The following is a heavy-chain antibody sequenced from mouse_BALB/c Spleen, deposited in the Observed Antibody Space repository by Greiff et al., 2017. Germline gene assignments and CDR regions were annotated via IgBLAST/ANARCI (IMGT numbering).Heavy chain of an antibody. CDR2: ISSGGST. Sequence: EVMLVESGGGLVKPGGSLKLSCAASGFTFSSYAMSWVRQTPEKRLEWVASISSGGSTYYPDSVKGRFTISRDNARNILYLQMSSLRSEDTAMYYCARGITTGQFAYWGQGTLVTVSA. J-gene: IGHJ3*01. D-gene: IGHD1-1*01. V-gene: IGHV5-6-5*01. CDR1: GFTFSSYA. CDR3: ARGITTGQFAY.